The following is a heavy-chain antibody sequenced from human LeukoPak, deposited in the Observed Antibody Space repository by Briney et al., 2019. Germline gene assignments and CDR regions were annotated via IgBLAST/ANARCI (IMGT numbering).Heavy chain of an antibody. Sequence: GGSLRLSCTASGFSFSGHWMHWARQLPGKGLVWVSRISPTGSTTSYADSVKGRFTVFRDNAKNTLYLQVNNLRAEDTAVYYCARGPNSNWSGLDFWGQGTLLTVSS. CDR3: ARGPNSNWSGLDF. CDR1: GFSFSGHW. D-gene: IGHD6-6*01. J-gene: IGHJ4*02. V-gene: IGHV3-74*01. CDR2: ISPTGSTT.